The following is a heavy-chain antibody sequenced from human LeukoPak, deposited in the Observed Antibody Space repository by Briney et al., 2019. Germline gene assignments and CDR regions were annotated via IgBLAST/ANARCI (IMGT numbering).Heavy chain of an antibody. J-gene: IGHJ4*02. CDR3: RGYDSSGYRLFDY. Sequence: SETLSLTCAVSGDSISSNNYYWAWVRQPPGKGLEWIGSVSYSGSIYYHPSLKSRVTMSVDTSKNQFSLKLSSVTATDTALYYCRGYDSSGYRLFDYWGLGTLVTVSS. D-gene: IGHD3-22*01. V-gene: IGHV4-39*01. CDR2: VSYSGSI. CDR1: GDSISSNNYY.